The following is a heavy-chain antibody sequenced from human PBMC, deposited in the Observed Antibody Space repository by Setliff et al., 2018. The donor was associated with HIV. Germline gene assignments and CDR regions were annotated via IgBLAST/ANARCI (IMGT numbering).Heavy chain of an antibody. CDR2: INHSGTA. V-gene: IGHV4-30-4*08. D-gene: IGHD3-3*01. Sequence: PSETLSLTCTVSGGSISSADYHWSWIRQPPGEGLEYIGQINHSGTAYYTPSLKSRLTMSIDTSKNQFSLNLTSVTAADTAVYYCARLGPYYNFWSWNDYHSTKVWLDPWGQGALVTVSS. CDR3: ARLGPYYNFWSWNDYHSTKVWLDP. CDR1: GGSISSADYH. J-gene: IGHJ5*02.